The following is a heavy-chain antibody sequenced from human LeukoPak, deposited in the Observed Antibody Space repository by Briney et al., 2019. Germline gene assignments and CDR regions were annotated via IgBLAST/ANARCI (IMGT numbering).Heavy chain of an antibody. CDR2: ISSSSSYI. Sequence: PGGSLRLSCAASGFTFSSYSMNWVRQAPGKGLEWVSSISSSSSYIYYADSVKGRFTISRDSAKNSLYLQMNSLRAEDTAVYYCARVGSGSYSTSNYWGQGTLVTVSS. V-gene: IGHV3-21*01. D-gene: IGHD1-26*01. CDR3: ARVGSGSYSTSNY. CDR1: GFTFSSYS. J-gene: IGHJ4*02.